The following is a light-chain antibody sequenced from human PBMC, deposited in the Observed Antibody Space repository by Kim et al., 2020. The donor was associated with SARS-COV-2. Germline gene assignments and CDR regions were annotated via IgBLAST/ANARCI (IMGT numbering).Light chain of an antibody. CDR3: QVWDSSSDV. CDR1: NIGRTS. CDR2: DDS. J-gene: IGLJ1*01. V-gene: IGLV3-21*03. Sequence: SVAPGKTARITCGGNNIGRTSVPWYQRKPGQAPVLVVYDDSDRPSGIPERFSGSNSGNTATLTISRVEAGDEADYYCQVWDSSSDVFGTGTKVTVL.